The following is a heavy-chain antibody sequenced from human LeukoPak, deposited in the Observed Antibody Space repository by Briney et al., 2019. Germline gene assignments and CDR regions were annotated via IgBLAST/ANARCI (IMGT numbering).Heavy chain of an antibody. V-gene: IGHV3-21*01. D-gene: IGHD6-13*01. CDR1: GFTFSSYS. CDR3: ARYTRIAAAGDY. CDR2: ISSSSSYI. Sequence: PGGSLRLSCAASGFTFSSYSMNWVRQAPGKGLEWVSSISSSSSYIYYADSVKGRFTISRDNAKNSLYLQMNSLRAEDTAVYYCARYTRIAAAGDYWGQGTLVTVSS. J-gene: IGHJ4*02.